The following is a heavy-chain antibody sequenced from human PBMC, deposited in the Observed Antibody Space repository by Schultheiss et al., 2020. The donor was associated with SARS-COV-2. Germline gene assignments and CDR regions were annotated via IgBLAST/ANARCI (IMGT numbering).Heavy chain of an antibody. D-gene: IGHD3-22*01. J-gene: IGHJ4*02. CDR3: ATIPDKYYYDSSDQPFDY. V-gene: IGHV4-39*01. Sequence: SQTLSLTCTVSGGSISSSSYYWGWIRQPPGKGLEWIGSIYYSGSTYYNPSLKSRVTISVDTSKNQFSLKLSSVTAADTAVYYCATIPDKYYYDSSDQPFDYWGQGTLVTVSS. CDR2: IYYSGST. CDR1: GGSISSSSYY.